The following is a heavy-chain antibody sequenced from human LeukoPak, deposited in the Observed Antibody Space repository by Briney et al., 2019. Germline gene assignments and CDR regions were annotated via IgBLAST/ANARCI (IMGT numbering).Heavy chain of an antibody. CDR1: GFTFSSYW. CDR3: ASLYCSSTSCYRFGYAFDI. Sequence: PGGSLRLSCAASGFTFSSYWMSWVRQAPGKGLEWVANIKQDGSEKYYVDSVKGRFTISRDNAKNSLYLQMNSLRAEDTAVYYCASLYCSSTSCYRFGYAFDIWGQGTMVTVSS. CDR2: IKQDGSEK. V-gene: IGHV3-7*01. D-gene: IGHD2-2*01. J-gene: IGHJ3*02.